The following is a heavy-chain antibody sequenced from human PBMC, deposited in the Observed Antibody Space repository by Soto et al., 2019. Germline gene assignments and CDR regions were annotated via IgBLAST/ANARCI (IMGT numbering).Heavy chain of an antibody. J-gene: IGHJ5*02. CDR3: ARILARPSWFDP. D-gene: IGHD6-6*01. CDR2: INAYNGNT. Sequence: ASVKVSCKASGYTFTSYGISWVRQAPGQGLEWMGWINAYNGNTNYAQKLQGRVTMTTDTSTSTAYMELRSLRSDDTAVYYCARILARPSWFDPWGQGTLVTVSS. CDR1: GYTFTSYG. V-gene: IGHV1-18*01.